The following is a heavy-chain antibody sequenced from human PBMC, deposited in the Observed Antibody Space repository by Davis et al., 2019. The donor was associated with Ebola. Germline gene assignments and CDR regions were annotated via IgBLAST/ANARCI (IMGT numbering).Heavy chain of an antibody. J-gene: IGHJ4*02. Sequence: GGSLRLSCAASGFTFADYTMHWVRQAPGKGLEWVSLISWDGGSTYYADSVKGRFTISRDNSKNSLYLQMNSLRTEDTALYYCAKDSDSSFDYWGQGTLVTVSS. CDR3: AKDSDSSFDY. V-gene: IGHV3-43*01. CDR1: GFTFADYT. CDR2: ISWDGGST. D-gene: IGHD6-13*01.